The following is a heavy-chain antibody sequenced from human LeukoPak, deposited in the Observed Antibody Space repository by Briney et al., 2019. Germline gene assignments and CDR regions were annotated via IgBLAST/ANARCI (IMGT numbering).Heavy chain of an antibody. V-gene: IGHV3-7*01. CDR1: GFTFSNYW. D-gene: IGHD2-2*01. Sequence: LPGGSLRLSCAASGFTFSNYWMTWVRQAPGKGLEWVANIKQDVSEKYYVDSVKGRFTISRDNAKTSLYLQMNSLRAEDTAVYYCAKDGCSSTSCSYFDYWGQGTLVTVSS. CDR2: IKQDVSEK. CDR3: AKDGCSSTSCSYFDY. J-gene: IGHJ4*02.